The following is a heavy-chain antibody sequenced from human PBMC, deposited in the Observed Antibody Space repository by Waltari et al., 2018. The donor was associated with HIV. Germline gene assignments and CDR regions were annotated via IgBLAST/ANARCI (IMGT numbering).Heavy chain of an antibody. CDR3: AKVGPTKKWELRDYFDY. D-gene: IGHD1-26*01. CDR2: ISGSGGST. CDR1: GFTFSSYA. Sequence: EVQLLESGGGLVQPGGSLRLSCAASGFTFSSYAMSWVRQAPGKGLEWVSAISGSGGSTYYADSGKGRFTISRDNSKNTLYLQMNSLRAEDTAVYYCAKVGPTKKWELRDYFDYWGQGTLVTVSS. J-gene: IGHJ4*02. V-gene: IGHV3-23*01.